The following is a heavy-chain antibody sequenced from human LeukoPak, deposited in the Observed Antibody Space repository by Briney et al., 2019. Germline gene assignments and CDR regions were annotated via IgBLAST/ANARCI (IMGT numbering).Heavy chain of an antibody. CDR3: ARRVVGQWLAIDY. CDR2: INHSGST. J-gene: IGHJ4*02. V-gene: IGHV4-34*01. Sequence: SETLSLTCAVYGGSFSGYYWSWIRQPPGKGLEWIGEINHSGSTNYNPSLKSRVTISVDTSKNQFPLKLSSVTAADTAVYYCARRVVGQWLAIDYWGQGTLVTVSS. CDR1: GGSFSGYY. D-gene: IGHD6-19*01.